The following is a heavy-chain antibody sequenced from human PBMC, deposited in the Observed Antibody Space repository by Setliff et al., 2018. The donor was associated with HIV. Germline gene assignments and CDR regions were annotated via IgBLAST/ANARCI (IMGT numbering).Heavy chain of an antibody. V-gene: IGHV4-39*07. CDR1: GDSFSSNTNH. CDR3: ARDPHYYDRSGHYSWFYFDY. CDR2: IFHSGTT. J-gene: IGHJ4*02. D-gene: IGHD3-22*01. Sequence: SETLSLTCTVSGDSFSSNTNHWGWIRQPPGKGLEWIGNIFHSGTTYYNPSLKRRVTIAIDTSKNQFSLRLTSLTAADTAVYFCARDPHYYDRSGHYSWFYFDYWGQGTLVTVSS.